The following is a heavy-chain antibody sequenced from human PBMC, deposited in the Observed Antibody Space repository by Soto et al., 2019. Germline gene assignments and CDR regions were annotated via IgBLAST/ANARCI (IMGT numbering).Heavy chain of an antibody. V-gene: IGHV5-51*01. J-gene: IGHJ3*02. Sequence: GESLKISCKGSGYSFTSYWIGWVRQMPGKGLEWMGIIYPGDSDTRYSPSFQGQVTIPADKSISTSYLQWSSLKASDTAMYYFATPYLGSVGATTHDAFDIWGQGTMVTVSS. CDR2: IYPGDSDT. D-gene: IGHD1-26*01. CDR1: GYSFTSYW. CDR3: ATPYLGSVGATTHDAFDI.